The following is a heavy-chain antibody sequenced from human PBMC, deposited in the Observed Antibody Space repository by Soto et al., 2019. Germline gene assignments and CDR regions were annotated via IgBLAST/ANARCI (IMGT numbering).Heavy chain of an antibody. V-gene: IGHV3-66*01. Sequence: GGSLRLSCAASGFTVSSNYMSWVRQAPGKGLEWVSVIYSGGSTYYADSGKGRFTISRDNSKNTLYLQMNSLRAEDTAVYYCLTIPVEPIFGVAFSYYMDVWGKGTTVTVSS. CDR1: GFTVSSNY. J-gene: IGHJ6*03. CDR3: LTIPVEPIFGVAFSYYMDV. CDR2: IYSGGST. D-gene: IGHD3-3*01.